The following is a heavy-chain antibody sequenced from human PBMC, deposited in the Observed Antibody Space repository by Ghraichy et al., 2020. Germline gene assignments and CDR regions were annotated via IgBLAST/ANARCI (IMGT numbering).Heavy chain of an antibody. CDR1: GDSVISYD. Sequence: ASVKVSCKASGDSVISYDFSWVRQAPGQGLEWMGRISGDTGDTKYAQKVQGRVTMTTDTSTNTVYMELRSLRSDDTAVYYCACFDEDVEGYYVLDVWGQGTTVTVSS. CDR2: ISGDTGDT. J-gene: IGHJ6*02. V-gene: IGHV1-18*04. CDR3: ACFDEDVEGYYVLDV. D-gene: IGHD3-16*01.